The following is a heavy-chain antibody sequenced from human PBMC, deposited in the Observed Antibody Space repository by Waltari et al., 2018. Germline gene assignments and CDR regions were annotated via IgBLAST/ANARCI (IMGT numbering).Heavy chain of an antibody. CDR3: TTLDAPWGG. D-gene: IGHD7-27*01. V-gene: IGHV3-15*05. CDR2: RKSKKDGERT. Sequence: VPLVASGGGFVPPGASLRLSCDASGFPFTPAGLPGGRQAPGKGREGVGRRKSKKDGERTDGAAPWKGRGTISREDSKNTVYLQMTSLKTEDTAVYYCTTLDAPWGGWGQGTLVTVSS. CDR1: GFPFTPAG. J-gene: IGHJ4*02.